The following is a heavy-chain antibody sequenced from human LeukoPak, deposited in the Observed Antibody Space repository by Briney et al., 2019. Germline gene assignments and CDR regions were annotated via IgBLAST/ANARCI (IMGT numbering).Heavy chain of an antibody. J-gene: IGHJ5*02. D-gene: IGHD3-16*01. Sequence: KPSETLSLTCAVYGGSFSGYYWSWIRQPPGKGLEWIGEINHSGSTNYNPSLKSRVTIPVDTSKNQFSLKLSSVTAADTAVYYCAGGGGGSHTWGQGTLVTVSS. CDR2: INHSGST. CDR3: AGGGGGSHT. V-gene: IGHV4-34*01. CDR1: GGSFSGYY.